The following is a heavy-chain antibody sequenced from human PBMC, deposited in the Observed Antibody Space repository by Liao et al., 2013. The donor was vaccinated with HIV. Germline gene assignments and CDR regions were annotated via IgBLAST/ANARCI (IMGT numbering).Heavy chain of an antibody. CDR1: SGSIRSGDYY. CDR2: IYYSGST. Sequence: QVQLQQWGAGLLKPSQTLSLTCTVSSGSIRSGDYYWSWVRQPPGKGLDWIGYIYYSGSTSYYPSLYNPSLKSRVSISVDASKNQFSLRLSSVTAADTAVYYCARYLSEGEGDAFDVWGRGTLVTVSS. D-gene: IGHD3-16*01. J-gene: IGHJ3*01. CDR3: ARYLSEGEGDAFDV. V-gene: IGHV4-30-4*08.